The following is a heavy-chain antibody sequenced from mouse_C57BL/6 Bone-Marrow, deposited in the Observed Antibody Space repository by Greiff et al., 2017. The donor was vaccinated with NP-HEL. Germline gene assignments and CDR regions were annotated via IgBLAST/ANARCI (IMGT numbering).Heavy chain of an antibody. J-gene: IGHJ2*01. D-gene: IGHD1-1*01. Sequence: QVQLQQPGAELVKPGASVKVSCKASGYTFPSYWMHWVKQRPGQGLEWIGRLHPSDSDTNYNQKFKGKATLTVAKSSSTAYMQLSSLTSEDSAVYYCAISRGYYGVYFDYWGQGTTLTVSS. V-gene: IGHV1-74*01. CDR1: GYTFPSYW. CDR2: LHPSDSDT. CDR3: AISRGYYGVYFDY.